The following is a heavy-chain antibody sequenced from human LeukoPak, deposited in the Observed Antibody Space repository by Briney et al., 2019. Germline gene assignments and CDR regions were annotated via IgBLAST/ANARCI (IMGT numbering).Heavy chain of an antibody. CDR2: IYPRDGST. CDR3: ARDQEGFDY. CDR1: GYTFTNNY. V-gene: IGHV1-46*01. J-gene: IGHJ4*02. Sequence: GASVKVSCTASGYTFTNNYLHWVRQAPGQGLEWMGMIYPRDGSTSYAQNFQGRVTVTRDTSTTTVHMELRGLRSEDTAVYYGARDQEGFDYWGQGTVVTVSS.